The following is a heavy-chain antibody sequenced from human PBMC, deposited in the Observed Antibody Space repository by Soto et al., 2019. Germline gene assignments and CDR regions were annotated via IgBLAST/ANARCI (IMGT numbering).Heavy chain of an antibody. CDR2: MNPNSGNT. D-gene: IGHD3-10*01. V-gene: IGHV1-8*01. CDR1: GYTFTSYD. Sequence: QVQLVQSGAEVKKPGASVKVSCKASGYTFTSYDINWVRQATGQGLEWMGWMNPNSGNTGYAQKFQGRVTMTRNTSICTAYMELSSLRSEDMAVSYCARTMVLGVIKSYYYYGMDLWGQGTTVTVSS. CDR3: ARTMVLGVIKSYYYYGMDL. J-gene: IGHJ6*02.